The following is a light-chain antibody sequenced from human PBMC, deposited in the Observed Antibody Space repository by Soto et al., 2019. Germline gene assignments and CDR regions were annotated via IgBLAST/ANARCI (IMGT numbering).Light chain of an antibody. CDR2: DAS. V-gene: IGKV3-20*01. Sequence: EIVLTQSPGTLSLSPEERATLSCWASQTVTSNYLAWYQHKPGQAPRLLIHDASSRATGIPDRFSGSGSGTDFTLTISRLEPEDFAVYYCQQYGGSPWTFGQGTKVEIK. CDR3: QQYGGSPWT. CDR1: QTVTSNY. J-gene: IGKJ1*01.